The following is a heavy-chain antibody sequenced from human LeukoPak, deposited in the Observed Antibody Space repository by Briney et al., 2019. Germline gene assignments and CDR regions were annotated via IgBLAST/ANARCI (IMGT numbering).Heavy chain of an antibody. D-gene: IGHD2-21*02. CDR1: GFTFSSYA. CDR3: ARAGYSYCGGDCWLDY. J-gene: IGHJ4*02. CDR2: ISGSGGST. Sequence: RGSLRLSCAASGFTFSSYAMSWVRQAPGKGLEWVSAISGSGGSTYYADSVKGRFTISRDNSKNTLYLQMNSLRAEDTAVYYCARAGYSYCGGDCWLDYWGQGTLVTVSS. V-gene: IGHV3-23*01.